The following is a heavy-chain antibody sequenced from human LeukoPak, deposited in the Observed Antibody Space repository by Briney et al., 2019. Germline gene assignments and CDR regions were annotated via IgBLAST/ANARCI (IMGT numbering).Heavy chain of an antibody. D-gene: IGHD2-21*02. J-gene: IGHJ4*02. CDR2: ISYDGSNK. V-gene: IGHV3-30*03. Sequence: GGSLRLSCAASGFTFSSYGMHWVRQAPGKGLEWVAVISYDGSNKYYADSVKGRFTISRDNSKNTLYLQMNSLRSDDTAVYYCARGTAANPQRGYDCYSNWGQGTLVTVSS. CDR3: ARGTAANPQRGYDCYSN. CDR1: GFTFSSYG.